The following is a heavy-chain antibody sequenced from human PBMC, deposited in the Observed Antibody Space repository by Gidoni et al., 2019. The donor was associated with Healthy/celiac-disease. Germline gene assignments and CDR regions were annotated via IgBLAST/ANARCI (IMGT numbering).Heavy chain of an antibody. CDR2: IWYDGSNK. D-gene: IGHD2-2*02. CDR1: GCDFSSYG. J-gene: IGHJ4*02. Sequence: VRLVEYGGGVVQPGRSLRRSGAASGCDFSSYGMHGGRQAPCQGLGWVAVIWYDGSNKYYADSVKGRFTISRDNSNNTLYLQMNSLRAEDTAVYYCARGVVGPAAIGVFDYWGQGTLVTVSS. CDR3: ARGVVGPAAIGVFDY. V-gene: IGHV3-33*01.